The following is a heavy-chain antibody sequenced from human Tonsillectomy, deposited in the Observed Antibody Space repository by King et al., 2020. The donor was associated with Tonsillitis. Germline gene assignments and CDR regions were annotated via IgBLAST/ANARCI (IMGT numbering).Heavy chain of an antibody. Sequence: QLVQSGGGVVQPGRSLRLSCVASGFTFSSYGMHWVRQAPGKGLEWVAVISYDGSKKFYTDSVKGRFTISRDSSKNTLYLQMNSLGTEDTAVYYCAKEGGGSFYPGFYYFGMDVWGQGTTVTVSS. D-gene: IGHD1-26*01. V-gene: IGHV3-30*18. CDR1: GFTFSSYG. J-gene: IGHJ6*02. CDR2: ISYDGSKK. CDR3: AKEGGGSFYPGFYYFGMDV.